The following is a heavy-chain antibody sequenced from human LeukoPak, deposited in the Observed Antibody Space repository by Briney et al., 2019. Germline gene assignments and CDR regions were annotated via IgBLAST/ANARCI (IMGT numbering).Heavy chain of an antibody. J-gene: IGHJ4*02. CDR1: GFTFSTYG. V-gene: IGHV3-23*01. CDR3: AKKYYDSSGYLDY. D-gene: IGHD3-22*01. Sequence: GGSLRLSCAASGFTFSTYGMNWVRQAPGKGLEWVSAISGSGGSTYYADSVKGRFTISRDNSKNTLYLQMNSLRAEDTAVYYCAKKYYDSSGYLDYWGQGTLVTVSS. CDR2: ISGSGGST.